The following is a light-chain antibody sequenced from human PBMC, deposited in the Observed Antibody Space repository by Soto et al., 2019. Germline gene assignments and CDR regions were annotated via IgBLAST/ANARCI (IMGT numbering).Light chain of an antibody. J-gene: IGKJ2*01. V-gene: IGKV3-11*01. Sequence: EIVLTQSPATLSLSPGERATLSCRASQSVSSYLAWYQQKPGQAPRLLIYDASNRATGIPARFSGSGSGTDFALTISSLEPEAFAVYYCQQRSNLPPYTFGQGTKLEIK. CDR3: QQRSNLPPYT. CDR1: QSVSSY. CDR2: DAS.